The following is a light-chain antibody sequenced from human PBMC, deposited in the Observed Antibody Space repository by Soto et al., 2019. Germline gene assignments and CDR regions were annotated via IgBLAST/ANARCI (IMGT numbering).Light chain of an antibody. CDR1: QGINNW. J-gene: IGKJ3*01. V-gene: IGKV1-12*01. CDR2: ATS. CDR3: QQANSFPPT. Sequence: DIEMTQSTSSVSASVGARVTITSRTSQGINNWLAWYQEKPGKAPKFLIYATSNLHGGVPSRFSGSGSGTDFTLTISSLQPADFATYYCQQANSFPPTFGPGTKVDIK.